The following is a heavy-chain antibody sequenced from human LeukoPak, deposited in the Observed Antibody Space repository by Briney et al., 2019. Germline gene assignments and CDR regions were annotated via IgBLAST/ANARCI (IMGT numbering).Heavy chain of an antibody. D-gene: IGHD2-15*01. Sequence: ASVKVSCKASGHSFTTYNIHWVRQAPGQGLEWMGIINPTDGSTSYAQNFQGRVTVTRDTSTSTVYMELSSLRSEDTAVYYCARVSDVVYSRGFDPWGQGTLVTVSS. CDR3: ARVSDVVYSRGFDP. V-gene: IGHV1-46*01. CDR1: GHSFTTYN. J-gene: IGHJ5*02. CDR2: INPTDGST.